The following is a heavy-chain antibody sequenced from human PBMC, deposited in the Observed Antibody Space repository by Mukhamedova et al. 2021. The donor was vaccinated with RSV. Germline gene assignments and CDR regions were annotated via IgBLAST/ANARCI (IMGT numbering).Heavy chain of an antibody. V-gene: IGHV3-23*01. J-gene: IGHJ4*02. CDR2: ISGSGGST. CDR3: AKSVRPYCGGGSCYNFAS. D-gene: IGHD2-15*01. Sequence: VRQAPGKGLEWVSSISGSGGSTYYADSVKGRFTISRDNSKNSLYLQINSLRAEDTAVYYCAKSVRPYCGGGSCYNFASLGQGTL.